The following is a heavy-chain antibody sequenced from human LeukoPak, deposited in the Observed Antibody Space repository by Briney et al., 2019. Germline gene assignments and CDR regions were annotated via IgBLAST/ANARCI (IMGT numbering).Heavy chain of an antibody. J-gene: IGHJ3*02. V-gene: IGHV4-59*01. CDR3: ARLRCSGGSCDAFDI. D-gene: IGHD2-15*01. CDR2: IYKRGGGTT. Sequence: PSETLSLTCTVSGDSIYNNYWGWIRQSPGRGLEWIACIYKRGGGTTDYNPSLESRVTISVDTSRSQFSPNLASVTAADTAVYYCARLRCSGGSCDAFDIWGQGTMVTVSS. CDR1: GDSIYNNY.